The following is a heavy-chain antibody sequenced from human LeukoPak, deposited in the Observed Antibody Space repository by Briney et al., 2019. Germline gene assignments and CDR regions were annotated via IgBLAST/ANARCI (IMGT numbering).Heavy chain of an antibody. CDR1: GGTFSSYA. CDR2: IIPIFGTA. D-gene: IGHD3-16*01. CDR3: ARALNINVGDPN. V-gene: IGHV1-69*13. Sequence: SAKVSCKASGGTFSSYAISWVRQAPGQGLEWMGGIIPIFGTANYAQKFQGRATITADESTSTAYMELNSLRAEDTAVYYCARALNINVGDPNWGQGTLVTVSS. J-gene: IGHJ4*02.